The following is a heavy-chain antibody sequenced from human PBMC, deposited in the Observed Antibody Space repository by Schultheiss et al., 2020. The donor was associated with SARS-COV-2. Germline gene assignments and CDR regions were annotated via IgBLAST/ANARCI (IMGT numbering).Heavy chain of an antibody. CDR3: AKASHPLVVVPDYYYMDV. Sequence: GGSLRLSCAASGFTFSSYGMHWVRQAPGKGLEWVAVIWYDGSNKYYADSVKGRFTISRDNSKNTLYLQMNSLRAEDTAVYYCAKASHPLVVVPDYYYMDVWGKGTTVTVSS. V-gene: IGHV3-30*02. CDR1: GFTFSSYG. CDR2: IWYDGSNK. D-gene: IGHD2-2*01. J-gene: IGHJ6*03.